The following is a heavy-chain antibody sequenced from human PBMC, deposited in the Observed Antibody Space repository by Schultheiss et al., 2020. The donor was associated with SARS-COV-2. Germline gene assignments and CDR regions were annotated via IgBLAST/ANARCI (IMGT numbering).Heavy chain of an antibody. J-gene: IGHJ4*02. CDR1: AFTFSSYA. Sequence: GGSLRLSCAGSAFTFSSYAMHWVRQSPGKGLEWVSVISGSGYSTSYADSVKGRFTISRDNSKNTLYLQMNSLRAEDTAVYYCARDLYSSGGSCYAYWGQGTLVTVSS. CDR2: ISGSGYST. V-gene: IGHV3-NL1*01. D-gene: IGHD2-15*01. CDR3: ARDLYSSGGSCYAY.